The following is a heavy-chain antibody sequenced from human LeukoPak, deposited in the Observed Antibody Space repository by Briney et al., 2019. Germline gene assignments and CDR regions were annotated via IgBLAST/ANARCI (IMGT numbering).Heavy chain of an antibody. CDR2: ISGSGGST. V-gene: IGHV3-23*01. J-gene: IGHJ4*02. D-gene: IGHD3-22*01. CDR3: AKASSSGYYPTILDY. Sequence: PGGSLRLSCAASGFTFSSYAMSWVRQAPGKGLEWVSAISGSGGSTYYADSVKGRFTISRDNSKNTLYLQMNSLRAEDTAVYYCAKASSSGYYPTILDYWGQGTLVTVSS. CDR1: GFTFSSYA.